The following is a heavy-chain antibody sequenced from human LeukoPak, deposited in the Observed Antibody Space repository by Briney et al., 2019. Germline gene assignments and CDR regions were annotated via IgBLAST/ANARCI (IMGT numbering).Heavy chain of an antibody. D-gene: IGHD6-6*01. Sequence: GGSLRLSCAASGFTFSSYAMSWVRQAPGKGLEWVSVISSSGGDTNYADSVKGRFTFSRDNSINTLYLQMNSLRAGDTAIYYCAKEGSTSSPPFDSWGQGTLVTVSS. V-gene: IGHV3-23*01. CDR2: ISSSGGDT. J-gene: IGHJ4*02. CDR1: GFTFSSYA. CDR3: AKEGSTSSPPFDS.